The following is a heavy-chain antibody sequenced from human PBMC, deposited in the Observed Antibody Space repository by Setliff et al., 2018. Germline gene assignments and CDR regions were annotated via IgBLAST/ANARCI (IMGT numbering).Heavy chain of an antibody. CDR1: GYTFTNYW. D-gene: IGHD3-22*01. CDR3: VRHPYYDSSGYYSYFDY. V-gene: IGHV5-51*01. Sequence: GESLKISCQGSGYTFTNYWSGWVRQMPGKGLEWMGILKPGDSGIRYSPSFQGQVTLSADTSIATAYLHWTSLKASDTAMYYCVRHPYYDSSGYYSYFDYWGQGALVTVSS. J-gene: IGHJ4*02. CDR2: LKPGDSGI.